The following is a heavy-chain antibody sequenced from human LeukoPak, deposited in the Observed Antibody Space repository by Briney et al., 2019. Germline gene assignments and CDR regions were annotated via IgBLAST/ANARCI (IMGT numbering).Heavy chain of an antibody. V-gene: IGHV4-39*07. CDR3: ARGSLLWWELLADAFDI. J-gene: IGHJ3*02. D-gene: IGHD1-26*01. Sequence: PSETLSLTCTVSGGSISSSSYYWGWIRQPPGKGLEWIGSIYYSGSTYYNPSLKSRVTISVDRSKNQFSLKLSSVTAADTAVYYCARGSLLWWELLADAFDIWGQGTMVTVSS. CDR1: GGSISSSSYY. CDR2: IYYSGST.